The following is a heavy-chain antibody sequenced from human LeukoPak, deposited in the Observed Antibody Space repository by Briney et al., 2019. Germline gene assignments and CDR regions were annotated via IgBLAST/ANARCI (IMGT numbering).Heavy chain of an antibody. Sequence: ASVKVSCKASGYTFTSYYMHWVRQAPGQGLEWMGIINPSGGSTSYAQKFQGRVTMTRDMSTSTVYMELSSLRSDDTAVYYCASAEFSNYQPGGYWGQGTLLTVSS. CDR3: ASAEFSNYQPGGY. D-gene: IGHD4-11*01. CDR1: GYTFTSYY. CDR2: INPSGGST. J-gene: IGHJ4*02. V-gene: IGHV1-46*01.